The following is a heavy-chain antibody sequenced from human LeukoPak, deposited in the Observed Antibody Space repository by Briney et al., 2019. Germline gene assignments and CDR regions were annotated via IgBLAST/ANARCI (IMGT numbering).Heavy chain of an antibody. CDR3: AKDYSSSWYYYYYMDV. D-gene: IGHD6-13*01. J-gene: IGHJ6*03. V-gene: IGHV3-23*01. Sequence: PGGSLRLSCAASGFTFSSYAMSWVRQAPGKGLGWVSAISGSGGSTYYADSVKGRFTISRDNSKNTLYLQMNSLRAEDTAVYYCAKDYSSSWYYYYYMDVWGKGTTVTVSS. CDR2: ISGSGGST. CDR1: GFTFSSYA.